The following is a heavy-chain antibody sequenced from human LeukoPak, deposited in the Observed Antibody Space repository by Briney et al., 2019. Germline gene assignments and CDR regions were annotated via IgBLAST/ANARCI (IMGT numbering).Heavy chain of an antibody. D-gene: IGHD6-13*01. J-gene: IGHJ4*02. V-gene: IGHV3-9*01. CDR1: GFTFSSYA. CDR2: INWSNITV. Sequence: PGGSLRLSCAASGFTFSSYAMSWVRQAPGKGLEWVAGINWSNITVVYADAVKGRFTISRDNSKNSLYLLLNDLRAEDTAFYFCAKDSSGGVSSAGILDHWGPGTLVSVSP. CDR3: AKDSSGGVSSAGILDH.